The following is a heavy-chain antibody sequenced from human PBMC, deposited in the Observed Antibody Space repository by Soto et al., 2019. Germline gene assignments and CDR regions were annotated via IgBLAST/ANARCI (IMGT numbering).Heavy chain of an antibody. CDR3: ARGIAGAGTGVDY. V-gene: IGHV3-33*01. J-gene: IGHJ4*02. CDR2: IWFDGSIK. CDR1: GFAFSSYG. D-gene: IGHD6-13*01. Sequence: QVQLVESGGGVVQPGRSLRLSCAASGFAFSSYGMHWVRQAPGKGLEWVAVIWFDGSIKYYGDSAKGRFTISRDNSKNTLYLEMNSLRGEDTAVHYCARGIAGAGTGVDYWGQGTLVTVSS.